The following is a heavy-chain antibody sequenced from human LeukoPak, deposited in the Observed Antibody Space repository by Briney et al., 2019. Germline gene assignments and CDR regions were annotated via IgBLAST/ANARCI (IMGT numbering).Heavy chain of an antibody. J-gene: IGHJ3*02. Sequence: PSEALSLTCTVSGGSISSYYWSWIRQPPGKGLEWIGYIYYSGSTNYNPSLKSRVTISVDTSKNQFSLKLSSVTAADTAVYYCARDAPTKSYDCWSGYYAFYIWVQGTMVTVSS. V-gene: IGHV4-59*01. D-gene: IGHD3-3*01. CDR1: GGSISSYY. CDR2: IYYSGST. CDR3: ARDAPTKSYDCWSGYYAFYI.